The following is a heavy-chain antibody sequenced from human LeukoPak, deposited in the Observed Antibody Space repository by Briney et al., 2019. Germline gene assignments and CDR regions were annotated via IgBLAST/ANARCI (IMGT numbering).Heavy chain of an antibody. Sequence: PGGSLRLSCAASGFTFSSYSMNWVRQAPGKGLEWVSSISSSSSYIYYADSVKGRFTISRDNAKNSLYLQMNSLRAEDTAVYYCARTPEGRYGDYFDYWGQGTLVTVS. CDR2: ISSSSSYI. D-gene: IGHD4-17*01. J-gene: IGHJ4*02. CDR3: ARTPEGRYGDYFDY. V-gene: IGHV3-21*04. CDR1: GFTFSSYS.